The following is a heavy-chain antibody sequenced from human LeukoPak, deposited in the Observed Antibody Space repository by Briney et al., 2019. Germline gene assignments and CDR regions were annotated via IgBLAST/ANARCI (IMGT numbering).Heavy chain of an antibody. D-gene: IGHD3/OR15-3a*01. CDR1: GFTFSSYW. CDR2: IYHSGST. Sequence: PGGSLRLSCAASGFTFSSYWMSWVRQAPGKGLEWIGEIYHSGSTNYNPSLKSRVTISVDTSKNQFSLKLSSVTAADTAVYYCARDDLNTAPHFDYWGQGTLVTVSS. CDR3: ARDDLNTAPHFDY. V-gene: IGHV4-4*02. J-gene: IGHJ4*02.